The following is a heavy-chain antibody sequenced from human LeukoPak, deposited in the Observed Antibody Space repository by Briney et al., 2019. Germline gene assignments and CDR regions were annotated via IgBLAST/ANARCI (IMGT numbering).Heavy chain of an antibody. Sequence: GGSLRLSCAASGFTFSSYSMNWVRQAPGKGLEWVSSISSSSSYIYYADSVKGRFTISRDNAKNSLYLQMNSLRAEDTAVYYCARRGSSSGELLVDYWGQGTLVTVSS. V-gene: IGHV3-21*01. CDR1: GFTFSSYS. J-gene: IGHJ4*02. D-gene: IGHD1-26*01. CDR2: ISSSSSYI. CDR3: ARRGSSSGELLVDY.